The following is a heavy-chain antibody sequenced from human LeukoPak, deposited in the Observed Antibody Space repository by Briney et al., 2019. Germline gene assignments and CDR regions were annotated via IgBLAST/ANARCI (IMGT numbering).Heavy chain of an antibody. D-gene: IGHD4-17*01. V-gene: IGHV3-33*01. Sequence: GGSLRLSCAASGFTFRGYVMHCVRQAPGKGLEWVAVIWYDGSKKYYADSVKGRFTISRDNSKNTLYLQMNSLRAEDTAVYYCARRDGDYDRGFEYWGQGTLVTVSS. CDR1: GFTFRGYV. J-gene: IGHJ4*02. CDR3: ARRDGDYDRGFEY. CDR2: IWYDGSKK.